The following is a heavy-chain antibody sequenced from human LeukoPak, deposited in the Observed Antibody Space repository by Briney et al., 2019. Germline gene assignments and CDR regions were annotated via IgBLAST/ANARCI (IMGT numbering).Heavy chain of an antibody. J-gene: IGHJ4*02. CDR1: GFTYSHNG. V-gene: IGHV3-30*02. D-gene: IGHD5-24*01. CDR3: GKDVHPDGYNLPFDY. CDR2: IQYDGNTI. Sequence: PGGSLRLSCVASGFTYSHNGMHWVRQAPGKGLEWVAFIQYDGNTIFYADSVKGRFTISRDNSKNTLYLQMNSLRTDDTAVYYCGKDVHPDGYNLPFDYWGQGTLVTVSS.